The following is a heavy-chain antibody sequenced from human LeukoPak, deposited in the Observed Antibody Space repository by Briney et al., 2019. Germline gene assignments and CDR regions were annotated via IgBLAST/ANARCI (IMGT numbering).Heavy chain of an antibody. CDR3: ARELGYGDSD. D-gene: IGHD4-17*01. J-gene: IGHJ4*02. V-gene: IGHV4-4*07. Sequence: SETLSLTCTVSGGSISSYYWTWIRQPAGKGLEWIGRIYSSGSINYNPSLKSRVTMSVDTSKNQFSLRLSSVTAAVTAVYYCARELGYGDSDWGQGTLVTVSS. CDR2: IYSSGSI. CDR1: GGSISSYY.